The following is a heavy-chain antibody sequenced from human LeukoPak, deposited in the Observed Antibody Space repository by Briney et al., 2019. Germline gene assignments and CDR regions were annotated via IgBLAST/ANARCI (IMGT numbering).Heavy chain of an antibody. V-gene: IGHV4-4*07. D-gene: IGHD3-22*01. Sequence: SETLSLICTVSGGSISSYYWSWSRQPAGKGLEWIGRIYTSGSTNYNPSLKSRVTMSLDTSKNQFSLKLSSVTAADRAVYYCARQYYYDSSGYWGDNWFDPWGQGTLVTVSS. CDR2: IYTSGST. CDR1: GGSISSYY. CDR3: ARQYYYDSSGYWGDNWFDP. J-gene: IGHJ5*02.